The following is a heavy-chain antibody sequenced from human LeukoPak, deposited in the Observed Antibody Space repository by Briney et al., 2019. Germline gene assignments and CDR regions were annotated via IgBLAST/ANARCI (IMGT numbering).Heavy chain of an antibody. CDR2: INHSGST. Sequence: SETLSLICAVYGGSFSGYYWSWIRQPPGKGLEWIGEINHSGSTNYNPSLKSRVTISVDTSKNQFPLKLSSVTAADTAVYYCAREGVYDGYAYFDSWGQGTLVTVSS. D-gene: IGHD3-16*01. CDR3: AREGVYDGYAYFDS. CDR1: GGSFSGYY. J-gene: IGHJ4*02. V-gene: IGHV4-34*01.